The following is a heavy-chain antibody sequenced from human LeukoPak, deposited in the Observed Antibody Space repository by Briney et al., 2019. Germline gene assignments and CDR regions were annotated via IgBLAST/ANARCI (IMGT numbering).Heavy chain of an antibody. D-gene: IGHD6-13*01. CDR2: IYTSGST. V-gene: IGHV4-4*07. CDR1: GGSISSYY. CDR3: ARGTDGSSRNWFDP. J-gene: IGHJ5*02. Sequence: PSETLSLTCTVSGGSISSYYWSWIRQPAGKGLEWIGRIYTSGSTNYNPSPKSRVTMSVDTSKNQFSLKLSSVTVADTAVYYCARGTDGSSRNWFDPWGQGTLVTVSS.